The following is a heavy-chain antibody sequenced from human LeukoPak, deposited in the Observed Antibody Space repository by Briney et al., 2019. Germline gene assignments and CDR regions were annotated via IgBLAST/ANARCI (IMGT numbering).Heavy chain of an antibody. V-gene: IGHV3-23*01. D-gene: IGHD3-10*01. CDR2: ISGSGGST. CDR3: AKEFYYGSGSYYPTFDY. Sequence: GGSLRLSCAASKFTFSSYAVSWVRQAPGKGLEWVSAISGSGGSTYYADSVKGRFTISRDNSKNTLYLQMNSLRAEDTAVYYCAKEFYYGSGSYYPTFDYWGQGTLVTVSS. CDR1: KFTFSSYA. J-gene: IGHJ4*02.